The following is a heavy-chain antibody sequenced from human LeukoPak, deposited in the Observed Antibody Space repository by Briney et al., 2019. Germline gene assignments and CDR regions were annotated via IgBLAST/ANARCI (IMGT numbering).Heavy chain of an antibody. J-gene: IGHJ4*02. V-gene: IGHV3-30*18. D-gene: IGHD4-17*01. CDR1: GFTFSSYG. CDR3: ANSQTYGVYFSCDY. Sequence: GGSLRLSCAASGFTFSSYGMHWVRQAPGKGLEWVAVISYDGSNKYYADSVKGRFTISRDKSKNTLYLQANSLRAEDTAVYYCANSQTYGVYFSCDYWGQGTLVTVSS. CDR2: ISYDGSNK.